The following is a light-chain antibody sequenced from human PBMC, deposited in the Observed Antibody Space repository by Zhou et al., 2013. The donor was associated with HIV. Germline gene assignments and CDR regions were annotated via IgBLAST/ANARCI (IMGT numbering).Light chain of an antibody. CDR1: QSISNW. Sequence: DIQMTQSPSTLSASVGDRVTIACRASQSISNWLAWYQKRPGKAPKLLISKASSLESGVPLRFSGSRSGTEFTLTINNLQPNDSATYFCQHYDSYSRTFGQGTKVEIK. CDR3: QHYDSYSRT. CDR2: KAS. V-gene: IGKV1-5*03. J-gene: IGKJ1*01.